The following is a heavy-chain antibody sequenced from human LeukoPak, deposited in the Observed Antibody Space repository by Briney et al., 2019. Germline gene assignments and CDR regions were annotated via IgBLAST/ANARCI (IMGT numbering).Heavy chain of an antibody. D-gene: IGHD4-17*01. Sequence: GGPLRLSCAASGFTFSSYSMNWVRQAPGKGLEWVSYISSSSSTIYYADSVKGRFTISRDNAKNSLYLQMNSLRAEDTAVYYCARGGGSVTRKDYYYGMDVWGQGTTVTVSS. V-gene: IGHV3-48*01. J-gene: IGHJ6*02. CDR2: ISSSSSTI. CDR3: ARGGGSVTRKDYYYGMDV. CDR1: GFTFSSYS.